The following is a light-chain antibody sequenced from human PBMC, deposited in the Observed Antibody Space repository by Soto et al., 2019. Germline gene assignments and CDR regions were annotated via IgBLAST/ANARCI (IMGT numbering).Light chain of an antibody. CDR3: QQLSTYPST. CDR1: QSISSY. J-gene: IGKJ4*01. CDR2: AAV. Sequence: DIQMTQSPFSLSASVGDRVTITCRASQSISSYLNWYQQKPGKPPKLLIYAAVSLQSGVPSRFSGSGSGTDFTLTISSLQAEDFATYYCQQLSTYPSTFGGGTKVDIK. V-gene: IGKV1-9*01.